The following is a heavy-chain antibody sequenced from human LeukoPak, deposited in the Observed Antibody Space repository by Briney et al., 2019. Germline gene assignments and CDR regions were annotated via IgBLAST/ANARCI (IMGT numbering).Heavy chain of an antibody. D-gene: IGHD6-13*01. CDR2: IKQDGSEK. CDR3: ARDSRIAAAATGFDY. V-gene: IGHV3-7*01. CDR1: GFTFSSYW. Sequence: PGGSLRLSCAASGFTFSSYWMSWVRQAPGKGLEWVANIKQDGSEKYYVDSVKGRFTISRDNAKNSLYLQMNSLRAEDTAVYYCARDSRIAAAATGFDYWGQGTLVTVSS. J-gene: IGHJ4*02.